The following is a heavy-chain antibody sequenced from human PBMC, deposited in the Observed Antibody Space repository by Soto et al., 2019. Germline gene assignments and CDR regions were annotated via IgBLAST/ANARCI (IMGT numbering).Heavy chain of an antibody. J-gene: IGHJ4*02. CDR2: IYSGGST. CDR1: GFTVSSNY. D-gene: IGHD5-12*01. V-gene: IGHV3-53*01. Sequence: EVQLVESGGGLIQPGGSLRLSCAASGFTVSSNYMSWVRQAPGKGLEWVSVIYSGGSTYYADSVKGRFTISRDNSKNTLYLQMNSLRAEDTAVYYCVSAKRWLQSGHFDYWGQGTLVTVSS. CDR3: VSAKRWLQSGHFDY.